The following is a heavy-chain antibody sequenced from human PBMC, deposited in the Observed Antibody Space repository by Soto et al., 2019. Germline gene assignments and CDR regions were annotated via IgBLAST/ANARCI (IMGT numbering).Heavy chain of an antibody. CDR1: GYTFTSYA. CDR2: INAGNGNT. V-gene: IGHV1-3*01. D-gene: IGHD6-13*01. J-gene: IGHJ4*02. CDR3: ARVRSSWMNYYFDY. Sequence: ASVKVSCXASGYTFTSYAMHWVRQAPGQRLEWMGWINAGNGNTKYSQKFQGRVTMTTDTSTSTAYMELRSLRSDDTAVYYCARVRSSWMNYYFDYWGQGTLVTVSS.